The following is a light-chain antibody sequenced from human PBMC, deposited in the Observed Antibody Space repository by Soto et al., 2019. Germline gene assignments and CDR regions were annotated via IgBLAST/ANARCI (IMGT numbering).Light chain of an antibody. CDR3: SSYAGSNNVV. Sequence: QPVLTQPPSASGSPGQSVTISCTGTSSDVGGYNYVSWYQRHPGKAPKLMIYEVSKRPSGVPDRFSGSKSGNTASLTVSGLQAEDEADYYCSSYAGSNNVVFGGGTQLTVL. V-gene: IGLV2-8*01. CDR2: EVS. CDR1: SSDVGGYNY. J-gene: IGLJ2*01.